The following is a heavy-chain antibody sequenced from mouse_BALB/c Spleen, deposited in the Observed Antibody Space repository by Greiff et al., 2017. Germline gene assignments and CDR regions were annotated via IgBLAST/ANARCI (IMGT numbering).Heavy chain of an antibody. J-gene: IGHJ1*01. Sequence: EVHLVESGGGLVQPGGSRKLSCAASGFTFSSFGMHWVRQAPEKGLEWVAYISSGSSTIYYADTVKGRFTISRDNPKNTLFLQMTSLRSEDTAMYYCARWRYYGSYWYFDVWGAGTTVTVSS. CDR1: GFTFSSFG. D-gene: IGHD1-1*01. CDR3: ARWRYYGSYWYFDV. V-gene: IGHV5-17*02. CDR2: ISSGSSTI.